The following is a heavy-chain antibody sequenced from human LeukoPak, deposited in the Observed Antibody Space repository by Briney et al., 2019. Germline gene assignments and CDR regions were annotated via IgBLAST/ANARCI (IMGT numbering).Heavy chain of an antibody. CDR3: ARDTGFRRYDY. D-gene: IGHD4-17*01. CDR2: IYSGGTT. Sequence: PGGSLRLSCAASGFTVSTNYMTWVRQAPGKGLEWVSVIYSGGTTYYADSVKGRFTISRDNSKNTLYLQMNSLRAEDTAVYYCARDTGFRRYDYSGQGTLVTVSS. V-gene: IGHV3-53*01. J-gene: IGHJ4*02. CDR1: GFTVSTNY.